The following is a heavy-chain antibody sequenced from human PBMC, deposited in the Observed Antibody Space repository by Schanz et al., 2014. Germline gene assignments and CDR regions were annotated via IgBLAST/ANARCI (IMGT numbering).Heavy chain of an antibody. Sequence: VQLVESGGGVVQPGRSLRLSCAASGFTFSSYAMHWVRQAPGKGLEWVSYIRSDNNYIYYADSVKGRFTISRDNAKNSLFLQMNSLTAEDTAVYYCARSYSSGWYPYYYGMDVWGQGTTVTVSS. CDR2: IRSDNNYI. J-gene: IGHJ6*02. V-gene: IGHV3-21*01. D-gene: IGHD6-19*01. CDR1: GFTFSSYA. CDR3: ARSYSSGWYPYYYGMDV.